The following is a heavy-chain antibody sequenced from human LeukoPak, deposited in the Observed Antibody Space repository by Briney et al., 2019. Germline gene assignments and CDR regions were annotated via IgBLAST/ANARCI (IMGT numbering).Heavy chain of an antibody. J-gene: IGHJ3*02. D-gene: IGHD3-3*01. CDR1: GGSISSYY. CDR3: ARLAPYYDFWSGYLDAFDI. V-gene: IGHV4-59*08. CDR2: IYYSGST. Sequence: PSETLSLTCTVSGGSISSYYWSWIRQPPGKGLEWIGYIYYSGSTNYNPSLKSRVTISVDTSKNQFSLKLSSVTAADTAVYYCARLAPYYDFWSGYLDAFDIWGQGTMVTVSS.